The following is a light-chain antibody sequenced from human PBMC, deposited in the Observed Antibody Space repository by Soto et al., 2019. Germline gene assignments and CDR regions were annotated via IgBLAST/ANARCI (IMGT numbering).Light chain of an antibody. Sequence: QSALTQPHSASGSPGQSVTISCTGTSSDVGGYNYVSWYQQHPGKAPQVMIYEVSKRPSGVPDRFSGSKSGNTASLTVSGLQAEDEADYYCSSYAGSKLVFGGGTKLTVL. CDR2: EVS. CDR1: SSDVGGYNY. J-gene: IGLJ2*01. CDR3: SSYAGSKLV. V-gene: IGLV2-8*01.